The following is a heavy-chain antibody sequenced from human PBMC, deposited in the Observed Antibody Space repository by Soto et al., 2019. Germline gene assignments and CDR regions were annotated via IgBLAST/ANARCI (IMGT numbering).Heavy chain of an antibody. CDR1: GFTFSNYA. V-gene: IGHV3-23*01. D-gene: IGHD6-19*01. CDR3: ARRSSGWYFDY. J-gene: IGHJ4*02. Sequence: EVQLLESGGGLVQPGGSLRLSCAASGFTFSNYAMSWVRQAPGKGLEWVSVISGSGDSTYYGDSVKGRFTISRYNSKNTLYLQMNSLRSEDTAVYYCARRSSGWYFDYWGQGTLVTVSS. CDR2: ISGSGDST.